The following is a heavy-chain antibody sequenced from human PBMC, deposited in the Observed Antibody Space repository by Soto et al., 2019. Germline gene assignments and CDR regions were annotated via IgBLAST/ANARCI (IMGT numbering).Heavy chain of an antibody. CDR3: ARDFRGVAVAGYHLYFDY. D-gene: IGHD6-19*01. CDR2: IYYSGST. CDR1: GGSVSSGGYY. V-gene: IGHV4-31*03. J-gene: IGHJ4*02. Sequence: SETLSLTCTVSGGSVSSGGYYWSWVRQHPGKGLEWIGYIYYSGSTYYNPSLRSRITISVDTSKNQLSLKLNSVTAADTAFYYCARDFRGVAVAGYHLYFDYWGQGTLVTVSS.